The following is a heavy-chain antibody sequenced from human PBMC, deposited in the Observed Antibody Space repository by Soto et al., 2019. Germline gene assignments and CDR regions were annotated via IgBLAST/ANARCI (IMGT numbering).Heavy chain of an antibody. Sequence: QVQLQESGPGLVKPWRTLSLTCAVSGGSISSSNWWSWVRQPPGKGLEWIGEIYHSGSTNYNPSLKSRVTISVDKSKNQFSLKLSSVTAADTAVYYCARHRCSGGSCYSGREWRYFDYWGQVTLVTVSS. J-gene: IGHJ4*02. CDR3: ARHRCSGGSCYSGREWRYFDY. CDR2: IYHSGST. V-gene: IGHV4-4*02. D-gene: IGHD2-15*01. CDR1: GGSISSSNW.